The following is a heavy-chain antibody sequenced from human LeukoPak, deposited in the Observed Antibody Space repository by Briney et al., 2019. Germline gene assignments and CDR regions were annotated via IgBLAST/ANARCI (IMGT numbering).Heavy chain of an antibody. J-gene: IGHJ6*02. D-gene: IGHD3-16*01. CDR1: GFTFSSYA. Sequence: GGSLRLSCAASGFTFSSYAMSWVRQAPGKGLEWVSAISGSGGSTYYADSVKGRFTISRDNSKNTLYLQMNSLRAEDTAVYYCATGGSNYYYYYGMDVRGQGTTVTVSS. CDR2: ISGSGGST. CDR3: ATGGSNYYYYYGMDV. V-gene: IGHV3-23*01.